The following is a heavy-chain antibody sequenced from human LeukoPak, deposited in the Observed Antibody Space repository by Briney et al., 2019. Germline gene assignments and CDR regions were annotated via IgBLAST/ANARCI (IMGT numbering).Heavy chain of an antibody. Sequence: GASVKVSCRASGYTFSNYGIAWVRQAPGQGLEWMGWISGYQGSTKYAQNFQGRVTMTIDRSTSTAYMDLRSLRSDDTAMYYCARDSGYDDYWGQGTLVTISS. CDR2: ISGYQGST. CDR3: ARDSGYDDY. CDR1: GYTFSNYG. D-gene: IGHD5-12*01. V-gene: IGHV1-18*01. J-gene: IGHJ4*02.